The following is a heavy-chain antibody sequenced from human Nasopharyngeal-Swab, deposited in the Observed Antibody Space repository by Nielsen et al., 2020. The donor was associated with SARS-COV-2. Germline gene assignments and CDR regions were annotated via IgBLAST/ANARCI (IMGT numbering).Heavy chain of an antibody. CDR2: IFPIFGTA. CDR1: GGTFSSYA. Sequence: SVKVSCKASGGTFSSYAISWVRQAPGHGLEWMGGIFPIFGTANYAQKFQGRVTITADESTSTAYMDLSSLRSEDTAVYYCARLPYGDYEVGSYYYYYMDVWGKGTTVTVSS. CDR3: ARLPYGDYEVGSYYYYYMDV. V-gene: IGHV1-69*13. D-gene: IGHD4-17*01. J-gene: IGHJ6*03.